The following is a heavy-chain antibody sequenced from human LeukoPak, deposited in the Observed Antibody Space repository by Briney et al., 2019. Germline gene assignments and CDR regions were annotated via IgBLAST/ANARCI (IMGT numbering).Heavy chain of an antibody. J-gene: IGHJ4*02. V-gene: IGHV3-66*01. CDR3: ARARDYLFDY. D-gene: IGHD4-11*01. CDR2: IYVGGST. Sequence: PGGSLRLSCAASGFTFNSYRMNWVRQAPGKGLEWVSVIYVGGSTYYADSVKGRFTISRDNSKNTLYLQMNSLRAEDTAVYYCARARDYLFDYWGEGTLVTVSS. CDR1: GFTFNSYR.